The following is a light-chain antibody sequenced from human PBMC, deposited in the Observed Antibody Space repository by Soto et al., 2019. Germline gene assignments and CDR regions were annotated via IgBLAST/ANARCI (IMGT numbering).Light chain of an antibody. V-gene: IGKV1-5*01. CDR2: DVS. CDR1: QSLTGR. J-gene: IGKJ2*01. Sequence: DLPMTQSPSTLSASIGDTVTLTCRASQSLTGRLAWYQQKPGRHPKLLIYDVSILESGVPSRFSGSESGADFTLTISSLRPDDFATFYCQQYKVYPYTFGQGTRL. CDR3: QQYKVYPYT.